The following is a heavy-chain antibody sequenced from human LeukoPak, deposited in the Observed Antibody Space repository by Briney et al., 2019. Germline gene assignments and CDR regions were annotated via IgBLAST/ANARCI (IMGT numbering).Heavy chain of an antibody. CDR3: ARDFASGQRLVLQYFQH. CDR1: GYTFTSYG. V-gene: IGHV1-18*01. CDR2: ISAYNGNT. Sequence: GASVKVSCKASGYTFTSYGISWVQQAPGQGLEWMGWISAYNGNTNYAQKLQGRVTMTTDTSTSTAYMELRSLRSDDTAVYYCARDFASGQRLVLQYFQHWGQGTLVTVSS. D-gene: IGHD6-13*01. J-gene: IGHJ1*01.